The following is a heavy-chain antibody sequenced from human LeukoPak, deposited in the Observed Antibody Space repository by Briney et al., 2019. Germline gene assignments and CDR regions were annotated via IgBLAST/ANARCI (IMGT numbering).Heavy chain of an antibody. D-gene: IGHD6-13*01. V-gene: IGHV3-43D*03. Sequence: GGSLRLSCAASGFTFDDYAMHWVRQAPGKGLEWVSLTTWDGGSTYYADSVKGRFTISRDNAKNSLYLQMNSLRAEDTAVYYCARGRDNIAAAGTVYWGQGTLVTVSS. CDR2: TTWDGGST. CDR3: ARGRDNIAAAGTVY. CDR1: GFTFDDYA. J-gene: IGHJ4*02.